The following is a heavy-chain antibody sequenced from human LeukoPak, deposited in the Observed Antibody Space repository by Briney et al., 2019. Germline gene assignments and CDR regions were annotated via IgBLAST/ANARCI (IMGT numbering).Heavy chain of an antibody. V-gene: IGHV1-8*01. CDR2: VNPNSGNT. CDR3: ARHRRSNNWFDP. Sequence: ASVKVSCKASGYTFTSYDINWVRQATGQGLEWMGWVNPNSGNTGYAQKFQGRVTMTRNTSIGTAYMELSSLRSEDTAVYYCARHRRSNNWFDPWGQGTLVTVSS. CDR1: GYTFTSYD. J-gene: IGHJ5*02. D-gene: IGHD1-14*01.